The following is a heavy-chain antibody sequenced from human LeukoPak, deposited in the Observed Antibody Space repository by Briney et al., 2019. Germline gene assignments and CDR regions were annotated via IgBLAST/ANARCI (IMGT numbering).Heavy chain of an antibody. CDR3: AKDNSGWYPDYFDY. D-gene: IGHD6-19*01. CDR2: ISGSGGST. Sequence: RAGGSLRLSCAASGFTFSSYAMSWVRQAPGKGLEGVSAISGSGGSTYYADSVKGRFTISRDNSKNTLYLKMNSLRAEDTAVYYCAKDNSGWYPDYFDYWGQGTLVTVSS. V-gene: IGHV3-23*01. J-gene: IGHJ4*02. CDR1: GFTFSSYA.